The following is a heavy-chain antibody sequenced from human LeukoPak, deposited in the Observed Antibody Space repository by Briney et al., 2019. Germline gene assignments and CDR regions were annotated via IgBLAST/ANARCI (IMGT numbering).Heavy chain of an antibody. V-gene: IGHV4-61*02. CDR2: IYTSGST. J-gene: IGHJ4*02. CDR1: GGSISSGSYY. CDR3: ARVTAGGYYNC. Sequence: SETLSLTCTVSGGSISSGSYYWSWIRQPAGKGLEWIGRIYTSGSTNYNPSLKSRVTISVDTSKNQFSLKLSSVTAADTAVYYCARVTAGGYYNCWGQGTLVTVSS. D-gene: IGHD3-22*01.